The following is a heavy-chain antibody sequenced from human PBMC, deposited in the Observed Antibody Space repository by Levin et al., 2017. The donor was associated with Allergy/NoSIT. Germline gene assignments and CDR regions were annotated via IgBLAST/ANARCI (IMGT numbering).Heavy chain of an antibody. CDR3: ARASTGGWFDP. V-gene: IGHV3-74*01. Sequence: GGSLRLSCAASGFTFSSYWMHWVRQAPGKGLVWVSRINSDGSSTSYADSVKGRFTISRDNAKNTLYLQMNSLRAEDTAVYYCARASTGGWFDPWGQGTLVTVSS. CDR1: GFTFSSYW. J-gene: IGHJ5*02. D-gene: IGHD1-14*01. CDR2: INSDGSST.